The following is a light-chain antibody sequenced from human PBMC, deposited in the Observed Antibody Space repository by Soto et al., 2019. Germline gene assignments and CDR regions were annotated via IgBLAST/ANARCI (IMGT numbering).Light chain of an antibody. V-gene: IGLV3-21*02. Sequence: SYELTQPPSVSVAPGQTATVTCGGNNVGSKSVHWYQQKPGQAPVLVVYDDSDRPSGIPERFSGSNSGNTATLTISRVEAGDGADYYCQVWDTTSDQGAFGTRTQVTVL. CDR1: NVGSKS. CDR3: QVWDTTSDQGA. J-gene: IGLJ1*01. CDR2: DDS.